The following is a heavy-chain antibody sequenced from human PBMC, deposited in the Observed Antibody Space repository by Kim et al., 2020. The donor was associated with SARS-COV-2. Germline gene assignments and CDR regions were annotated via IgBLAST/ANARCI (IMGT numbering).Heavy chain of an antibody. D-gene: IGHD6-6*01. V-gene: IGHV3-33*06. J-gene: IGHJ4*02. Sequence: SGKGRFTISRDNSKNTLYLQMNSLRAEDTAVYYCAKGSSSWSVSVGPADYWGQGTLVTVSS. CDR3: AKGSSSWSVSVGPADY.